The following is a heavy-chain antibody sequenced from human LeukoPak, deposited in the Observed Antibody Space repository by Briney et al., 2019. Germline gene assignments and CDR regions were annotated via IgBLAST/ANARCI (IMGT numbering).Heavy chain of an antibody. CDR1: GFTFSSYW. Sequence: GGSLRLSCAASGFTFSSYWMHWVRQTPGKGLVWVSRINSDGFSTTYADSVKGRFTISRDNAKNTLYLQMTSLRVEDTAVYYCAVPYYCRGSACYSGLDYWGQGTLVTVSS. CDR2: INSDGFST. J-gene: IGHJ4*02. V-gene: IGHV3-74*01. CDR3: AVPYYCRGSACYSGLDY. D-gene: IGHD2-15*01.